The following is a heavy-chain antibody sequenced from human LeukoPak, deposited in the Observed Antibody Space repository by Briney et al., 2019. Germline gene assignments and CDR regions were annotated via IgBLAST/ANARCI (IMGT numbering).Heavy chain of an antibody. V-gene: IGHV4-30-2*01. Sequence: LRLSCAASGFTFDDYAMHWVRQPPGKGLEWIGYIYHGGSAYYDPSLKSRVNISVDKSKNQFSLELSSVTAADTAVYYCARYFSGGQFKWFDPWGQGTLVTVSS. J-gene: IGHJ5*02. D-gene: IGHD1-26*01. CDR2: IYHGGSA. CDR1: GFTFDDYA. CDR3: ARYFSGGQFKWFDP.